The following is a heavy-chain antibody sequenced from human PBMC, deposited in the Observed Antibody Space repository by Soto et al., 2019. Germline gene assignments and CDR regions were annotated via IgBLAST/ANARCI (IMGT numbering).Heavy chain of an antibody. D-gene: IGHD3-3*01. CDR3: ARGPQTYYDFCSGYYVLDY. J-gene: IGHJ4*02. V-gene: IGHV4-59*07. CDR1: GGSISSYY. Sequence: SDTLSLTGTVPGGSISSYYWSWIRHPPGQGLEWIGYIYYSGSTNYNPSLKSRVTISVDTSKNQFSLKLSSVTAADTAVYYCARGPQTYYDFCSGYYVLDYWGQGTLVTVSS. CDR2: IYYSGST.